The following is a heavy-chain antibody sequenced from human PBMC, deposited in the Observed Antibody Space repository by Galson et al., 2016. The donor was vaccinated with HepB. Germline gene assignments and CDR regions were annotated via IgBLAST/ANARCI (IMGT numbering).Heavy chain of an antibody. D-gene: IGHD3-22*01. CDR2: ISTSSDSI. J-gene: IGHJ4*02. CDR3: VRDFRSSGTFGC. Sequence: SLRLSCAASGFTFNTYSMNWVRQSPGKGQEWVSYISTSSDSIVYADSVKGRFTISRDNAKNSLYLQMNSLRDEDTALYYCVRDFRSSGTFGCWGQGVLVTVSS. CDR1: GFTFNTYS. V-gene: IGHV3-48*02.